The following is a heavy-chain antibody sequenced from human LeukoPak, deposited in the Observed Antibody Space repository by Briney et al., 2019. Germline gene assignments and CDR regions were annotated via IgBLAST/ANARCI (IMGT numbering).Heavy chain of an antibody. CDR3: ARGCTDKKCYIDY. J-gene: IGHJ4*02. CDR1: GFTVSSNY. Sequence: GGSLRLSCAASGFTVSSNYMNWVRQAPGKGLEWVSVIYSGGETYYADSVKGRFTISRDSSKNTLYLQMNSLRVEDTAVYYCARGCTDKKCYIDYRGQGTLVTVSS. D-gene: IGHD2-8*02. V-gene: IGHV3-53*01. CDR2: IYSGGET.